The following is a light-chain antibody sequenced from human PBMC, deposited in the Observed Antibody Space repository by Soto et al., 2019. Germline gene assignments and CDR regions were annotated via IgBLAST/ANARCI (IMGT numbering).Light chain of an antibody. CDR1: QSVSSN. V-gene: IGKV3-15*01. Sequence: EVVMTQSRATLSVSQGERATLSCRASQSVSSNLAWYQQKPGQAPRLLIYGASTRATGIPARFSGSGSGTEFTLTISSLQSEDFAVYYCQQYNNWPPITFGQGTRLEIK. CDR3: QQYNNWPPIT. CDR2: GAS. J-gene: IGKJ5*01.